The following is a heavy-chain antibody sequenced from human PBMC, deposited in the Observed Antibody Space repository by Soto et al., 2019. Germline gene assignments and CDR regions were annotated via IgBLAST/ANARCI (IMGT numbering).Heavy chain of an antibody. CDR2: INAGNGNT. CDR1: GYTFTSYA. J-gene: IGHJ5*02. Sequence: ASVKVSCKASGYTFTSYAMHWVRQAPGQRLEWMGWINAGNGNTKYSQKFQGRVTITRDTSASTAYMELRSLRSDDTAVYYCARVPAATIPYNWFDPWGQGTLVAVSS. CDR3: ARVPAATIPYNWFDP. D-gene: IGHD2-2*01. V-gene: IGHV1-3*01.